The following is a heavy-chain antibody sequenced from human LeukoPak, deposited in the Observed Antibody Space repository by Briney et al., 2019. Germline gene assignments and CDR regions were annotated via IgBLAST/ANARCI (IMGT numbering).Heavy chain of an antibody. V-gene: IGHV3-23*01. J-gene: IGHJ4*02. CDR1: GFIVSSNY. D-gene: IGHD3-22*01. CDR2: ISGGGIGT. CDR3: AKVSVRYYDSSGYFDY. Sequence: PGGSLRLSCAASGFIVSSNYMSWVRQAPGKGLEWVSAISGGGIGTYYADSVKGRFTIARDNSKNTLYLQMNSLRAEDTAVYYCAKVSVRYYDSSGYFDYWGQGTLVTVSS.